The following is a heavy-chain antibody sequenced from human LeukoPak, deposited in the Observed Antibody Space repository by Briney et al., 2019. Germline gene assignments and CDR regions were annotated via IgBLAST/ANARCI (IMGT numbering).Heavy chain of an antibody. J-gene: IGHJ4*02. D-gene: IGHD6-19*01. V-gene: IGHV3-21*01. Sequence: GGPLRLSCAASGFTFSSYSMNWVRQAPGKGLEWVSSISSSSSYIYYADSVKGRFTISRDNAKNSLYLQMNSLRAEDTAVYYCARDGAVATYDYWGQGTLVTVSS. CDR2: ISSSSSYI. CDR1: GFTFSSYS. CDR3: ARDGAVATYDY.